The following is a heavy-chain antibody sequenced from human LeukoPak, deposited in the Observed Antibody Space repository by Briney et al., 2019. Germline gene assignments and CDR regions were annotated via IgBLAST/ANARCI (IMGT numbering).Heavy chain of an antibody. CDR1: GFTFSSCG. J-gene: IGHJ5*02. CDR3: ARIGVHYYGSGTYYNAPSGWFDP. Sequence: PGRSLRLSCAASGFTFSSCGMQWVRQAPGKGLEWVAVISFDGSDKHYADSVKGRFTISRDNSKNMLYLQMNSLRAEDTAVYYCARIGVHYYGSGTYYNAPSGWFDPWGQGTLVTVSS. D-gene: IGHD3-10*01. CDR2: ISFDGSDK. V-gene: IGHV3-30*03.